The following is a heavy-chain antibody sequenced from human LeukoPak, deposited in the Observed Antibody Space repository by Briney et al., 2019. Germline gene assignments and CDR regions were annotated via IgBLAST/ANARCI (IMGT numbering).Heavy chain of an antibody. V-gene: IGHV1-2*06. D-gene: IGHD6-13*01. CDR2: INCITGDT. CDR3: AREIAATGAAVDY. Sequence: VASVRVSCKVSGYTSTELSIHWVRQAPRQGLEWMGRINCITGDTRSAQKFQGRVTMTRDTSISTAYMQLSSLRSDDTAVYYCAREIAATGAAVDYWGQGILVTVSS. J-gene: IGHJ4*02. CDR1: GYTSTELS.